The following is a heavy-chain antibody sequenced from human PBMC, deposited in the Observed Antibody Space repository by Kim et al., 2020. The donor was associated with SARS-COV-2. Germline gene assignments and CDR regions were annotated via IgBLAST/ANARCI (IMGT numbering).Heavy chain of an antibody. CDR3: DQGSSGWGNWFDP. Sequence: ASVKVSCKASGYTFTGYYMHWVRQAPGQGLEWMGWINPNSGGTNYAQKFQDRVTMTRDTSISPAYMELSRLRSDDTAVYYCDQGSSGWGNWFDPWGQGTLVTVSS. CDR1: GYTFTGYY. D-gene: IGHD6-19*01. V-gene: IGHV1-2*02. J-gene: IGHJ5*02. CDR2: INPNSGGT.